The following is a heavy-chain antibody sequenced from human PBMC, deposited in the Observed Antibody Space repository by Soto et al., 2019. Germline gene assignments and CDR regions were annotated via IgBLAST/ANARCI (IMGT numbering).Heavy chain of an antibody. D-gene: IGHD3-9*01. Sequence: GASVKVSCKASGYTFTSYGISWVRQAPGQGLEWMGWISAYNGNTNYAQKLQGRVTMTTDTSTSTAYMELRSLRSDDTAVYYCARDKRYFDGFPQDAFDIWAQRTMVPVS. CDR1: GYTFTSYG. CDR2: ISAYNGNT. J-gene: IGHJ3*02. V-gene: IGHV1-18*01. CDR3: ARDKRYFDGFPQDAFDI.